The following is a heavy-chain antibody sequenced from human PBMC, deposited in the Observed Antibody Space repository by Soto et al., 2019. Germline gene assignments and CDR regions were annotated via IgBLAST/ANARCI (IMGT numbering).Heavy chain of an antibody. J-gene: IGHJ5*02. Sequence: ASVKVSCKAPRDTFTSYYINWVRQAPGQGLEWMGVINPHGGSTAYAQKFKGRVTLTRDTSASTVYMEVSSLTSEDTAMYYCARSSGGNFGIIIEGTNWFVPWCQGTLVTVFS. CDR1: RDTFTSYY. V-gene: IGHV1-46*01. CDR3: ARSSGGNFGIIIEGTNWFVP. D-gene: IGHD1-26*01. CDR2: INPHGGST.